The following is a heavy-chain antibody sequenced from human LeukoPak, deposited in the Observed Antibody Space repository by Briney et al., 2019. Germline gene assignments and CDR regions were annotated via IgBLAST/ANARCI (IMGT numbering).Heavy chain of an antibody. CDR1: GYTFTSYG. Sequence: ASVKVSCKASGYTFTSYGISWVRQAPGQGLEWMGWISAYNGNTNYAQKLQGRVTMTTGTSTSTAYMELRSLRSDDTAVYYCARASITMIVVVPDDYWGQGTLVTVSS. CDR3: ARASITMIVVVPDDY. J-gene: IGHJ4*02. CDR2: ISAYNGNT. D-gene: IGHD3-22*01. V-gene: IGHV1-18*01.